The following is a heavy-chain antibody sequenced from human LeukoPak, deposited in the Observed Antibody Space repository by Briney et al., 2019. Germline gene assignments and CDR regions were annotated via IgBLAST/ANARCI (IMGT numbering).Heavy chain of an antibody. CDR2: ISGSGGST. D-gene: IGHD4-17*01. Sequence: PGGSLRLSCAASGFIFSSYAMSWVRQAPGKGLEWVSTISGSGGSTYYADSVKGRFTISRDNSKNTVYLQMNSLRAEDTAVYYCAKEGNGDYYFDYWGQGTLVTVSS. CDR1: GFIFSSYA. CDR3: AKEGNGDYYFDY. V-gene: IGHV3-23*01. J-gene: IGHJ4*02.